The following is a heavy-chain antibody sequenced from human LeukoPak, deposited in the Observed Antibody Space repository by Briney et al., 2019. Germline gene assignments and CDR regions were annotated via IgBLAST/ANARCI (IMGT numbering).Heavy chain of an antibody. CDR2: ITGSGGST. V-gene: IGHV3-23*01. CDR1: GFTFSSYA. Sequence: GGSLRLSCAASGFTFSSYAMNWVRQAPGKGLEWVSAITGSGGSTYHADSVKGRFTISRDNSKSTLYLQMNSLRAEDTAVYYCAKDTGPYCSGGSCYDGYWGQGTLVTVSS. D-gene: IGHD2-15*01. CDR3: AKDTGPYCSGGSCYDGY. J-gene: IGHJ4*02.